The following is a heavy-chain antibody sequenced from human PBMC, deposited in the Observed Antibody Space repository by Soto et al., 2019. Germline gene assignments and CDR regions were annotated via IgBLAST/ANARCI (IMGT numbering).Heavy chain of an antibody. CDR2: ISAYNGNT. CDR1: GYTFTSYV. J-gene: IGHJ6*02. V-gene: IGHV1-18*01. CDR3: ARIRYYDFWSGYPPYGLAV. D-gene: IGHD3-3*01. Sequence: ASVKVSCKASGYTFTSYVISWVRQAPGQGLDWMGWISAYNGNTNYAQKLQGRVTMTTDTSTSTAYMELRSLRSDDTAVYYCARIRYYDFWSGYPPYGLAVWGQGTTVTVSS.